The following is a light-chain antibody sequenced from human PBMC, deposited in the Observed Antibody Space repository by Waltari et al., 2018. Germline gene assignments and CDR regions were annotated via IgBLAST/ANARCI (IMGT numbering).Light chain of an antibody. CDR1: NSNIGTHT. V-gene: IGLV1-44*01. CDR2: RND. Sequence: QSVVTQPPSASAPPGQRVTMSCSGSNSNIGTHTVNWYQQLPGTAPKLLVFRNDQRPSGAPDRFSASRSGTSASLAISGLQFDDEADYYCATWDDSLNGWVFGGGTRLTVL. CDR3: ATWDDSLNGWV. J-gene: IGLJ3*02.